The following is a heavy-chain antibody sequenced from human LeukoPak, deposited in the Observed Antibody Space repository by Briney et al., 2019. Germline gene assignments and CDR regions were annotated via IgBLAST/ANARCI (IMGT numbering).Heavy chain of an antibody. V-gene: IGHV4-59*11. CDR3: ARERKDWHDDLACDI. CDR2: IYHSGST. D-gene: IGHD1-1*01. J-gene: IGHJ3*02. Sequence: SETLSLTCTVSGGSISSHYWSWSRQPPGEGLEWIGYIYHSGSTSSNPSLKSRVTMSVDMSKIQFSLTLSSVTAADTAVYYCARERKDWHDDLACDIWGQGTMVTVYS. CDR1: GGSISSHY.